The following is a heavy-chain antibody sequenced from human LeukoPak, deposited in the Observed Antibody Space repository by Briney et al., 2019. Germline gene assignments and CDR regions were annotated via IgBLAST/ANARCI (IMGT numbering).Heavy chain of an antibody. CDR3: ARGLNYDFWSGSEHIIDP. V-gene: IGHV1-8*03. D-gene: IGHD3-3*01. J-gene: IGHJ5*02. Sequence: ASVKVFCKASGYTFTSYDINWVRQATGQGLEWMGWMNPNSGNTGYAQKFQGRVTITRNTSISTAYMELSSLRSEDTAVYYCARGLNYDFWSGSEHIIDPWGQGTLVTVSS. CDR1: GYTFTSYD. CDR2: MNPNSGNT.